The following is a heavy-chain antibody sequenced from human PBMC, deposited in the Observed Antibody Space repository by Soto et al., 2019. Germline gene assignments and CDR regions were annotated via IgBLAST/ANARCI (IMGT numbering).Heavy chain of an antibody. D-gene: IGHD3-10*01. V-gene: IGHV2-5*02. Sequence: SGPTLVKPTQTLTLTCTFSGFSLSTSGVGVGWIRQPPGKALEWLALIYWDDDKRYSPSLKSRLTITKDTSKNQVVLTMTNMEPVDTATYYCARSFYGSGSYYTYNWFDPWSQGTLVTGSS. CDR3: ARSFYGSGSYYTYNWFDP. CDR2: IYWDDDK. J-gene: IGHJ5*02. CDR1: GFSLSTSGVG.